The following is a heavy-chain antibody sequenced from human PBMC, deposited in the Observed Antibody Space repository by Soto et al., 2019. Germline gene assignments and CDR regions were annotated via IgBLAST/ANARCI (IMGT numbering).Heavy chain of an antibody. D-gene: IGHD3-10*01. J-gene: IGHJ4*02. V-gene: IGHV1-3*01. CDR2: INAGNGNT. Sequence: ASVKVSCKASGYTFTSYAMHWVRQAPGQRLEWMGWINAGNGNTKYSQKFQGRVTITRDTSASTAYMELSSLRSEDTVFYYSARDPDSFGELLYYFDYWGQGTLVTVSS. CDR3: ARDPDSFGELLYYFDY. CDR1: GYTFTSYA.